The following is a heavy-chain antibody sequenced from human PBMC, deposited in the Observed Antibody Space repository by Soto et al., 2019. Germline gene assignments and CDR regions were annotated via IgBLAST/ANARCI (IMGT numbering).Heavy chain of an antibody. CDR3: AKDRVESGLGEIDY. V-gene: IGHV3-30*18. CDR1: GFSFSNSG. Sequence: QVQLVESGGGVVQPGRSLRLSCAASGFSFSNSGMHWVRQAPGKGLEWVAIISYDGSKKYYADSVKGRFTIYRDNSNNTLYLQMNSLRVEDTAVFYCAKDRVESGLGEIDYWGQGTLVTVSS. D-gene: IGHD3-16*01. J-gene: IGHJ4*02. CDR2: ISYDGSKK.